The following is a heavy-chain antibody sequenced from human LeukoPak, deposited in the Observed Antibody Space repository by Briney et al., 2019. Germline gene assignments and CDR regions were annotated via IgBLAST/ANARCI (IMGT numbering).Heavy chain of an antibody. D-gene: IGHD6-19*01. V-gene: IGHV4-59*01. CDR3: VRRYSSAWYFDY. J-gene: IGHJ4*02. Sequence: SETLSLTCTVSGGSISNYYWNWFRQPPGKGLEWIGYIYYSGSTNYNLSLKSRVTISIDTSKNQFSLKLSSVTAADTAVYYCVRRYSSAWYFDYWGQGTLVTVSS. CDR1: GGSISNYY. CDR2: IYYSGST.